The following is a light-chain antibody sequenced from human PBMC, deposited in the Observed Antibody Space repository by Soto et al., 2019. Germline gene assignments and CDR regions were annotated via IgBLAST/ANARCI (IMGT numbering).Light chain of an antibody. J-gene: IGKJ5*01. V-gene: IGKV1-33*01. CDR1: QDFSNF. Sequence: IQLTQSPSFLSASIGDRVTITCRASQDFSNFLNWYQQKPGKAPNLLIYDASNLETGVPSRFSGSGSGTDFTFTISSLQPEDIATYYCRQYDDLPPTFGQGTRLEIK. CDR3: RQYDDLPPT. CDR2: DAS.